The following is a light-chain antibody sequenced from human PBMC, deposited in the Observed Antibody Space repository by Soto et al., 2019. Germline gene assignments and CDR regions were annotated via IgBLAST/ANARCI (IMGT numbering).Light chain of an antibody. V-gene: IGLV2-8*01. CDR2: EVS. CDR1: TSDVVGYND. CDR3: SSYAGINKSV. J-gene: IGLJ1*01. Sequence: QSVLAQPPSASGSPGQSVTISCTGTTSDVVGYNDFSWYQQHPGKTPTLMIYEVSKRPSGVPDRFSGSKSGNTASLTVYWLQPEDEADYYCSSYAGINKSVVGSGTKVTVL.